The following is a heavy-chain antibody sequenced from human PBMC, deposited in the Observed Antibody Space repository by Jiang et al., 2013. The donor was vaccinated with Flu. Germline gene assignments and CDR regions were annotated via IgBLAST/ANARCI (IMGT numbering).Heavy chain of an antibody. V-gene: IGHV4-34*01. D-gene: IGHD5/OR15-5a*01. Sequence: LEWIGEVDHSGSTHYNPSLKGRLTMSQDTSKNSFSLKLTSVTAADTAVYYCGLVSVTGAELSDYWGQGSLVTVSS. CDR2: VDHSGST. CDR3: GLVSVTGAELSDY. J-gene: IGHJ4*02.